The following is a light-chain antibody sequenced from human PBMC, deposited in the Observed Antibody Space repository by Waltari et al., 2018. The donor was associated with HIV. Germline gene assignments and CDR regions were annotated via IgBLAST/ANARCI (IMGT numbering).Light chain of an antibody. J-gene: IGLJ2*01. CDR3: TSYAGSDNLV. Sequence: QSALTQPPSASGSPGQSVTIPCTGTSSDDGTNDYLSWYQQHPGKAPKVMIYEVSKRPSGVPDRFSGSKSGNTASLTVSGLQAEDEADYFCTSYAGSDNLVFGGGTKLTV. CDR1: SSDDGTNDY. V-gene: IGLV2-8*01. CDR2: EVS.